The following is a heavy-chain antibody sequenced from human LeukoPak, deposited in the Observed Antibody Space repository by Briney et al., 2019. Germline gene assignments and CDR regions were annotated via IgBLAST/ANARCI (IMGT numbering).Heavy chain of an antibody. CDR3: ARGRNNFRY. J-gene: IGHJ4*02. Sequence: GGSLRLSCTVSGFTVSSNSMSWVRQAPGKGLEWVASINEDGSAKYYMDSVKGRFTISRDNAKNSMDLQMNSLRAEDTAVYYCARGRNNFRYWGQGTLVTVSS. CDR2: INEDGSAK. CDR1: GFTVSSNS. V-gene: IGHV3-7*01. D-gene: IGHD1-20*01.